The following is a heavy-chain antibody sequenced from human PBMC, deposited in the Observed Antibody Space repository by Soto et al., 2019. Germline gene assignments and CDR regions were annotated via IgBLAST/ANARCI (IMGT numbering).Heavy chain of an antibody. D-gene: IGHD3-22*01. CDR3: APIAYYYDSSGYYYFDY. Sequence: VASVKVSCKVSGYTLTELSMHWVRQAPGKGLEWMGGFDPEDGETIYAQKFQGRVTMAEDTSTDTAYMELSSLRSEDTAVYYCAPIAYYYDSSGYYYFDYWGQGTLVTVS. CDR1: GYTLTELS. CDR2: FDPEDGET. V-gene: IGHV1-24*01. J-gene: IGHJ4*02.